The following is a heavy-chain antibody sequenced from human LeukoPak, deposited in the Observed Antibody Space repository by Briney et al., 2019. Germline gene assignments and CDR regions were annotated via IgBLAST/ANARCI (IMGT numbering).Heavy chain of an antibody. CDR2: INAGNGNT. D-gene: IGHD3-3*01. J-gene: IGHJ6*02. V-gene: IGHV1-3*01. Sequence: ASVKVSCKASGYTSTSYAMHWVRQAPGQRLEWMGWINAGNGNTKYSQKFQGRVTITRDTSASTAYMELSSLRSEDTAVYYCARDGDYYYGMDVWGQGTTVTVSS. CDR1: GYTSTSYA. CDR3: ARDGDYYYGMDV.